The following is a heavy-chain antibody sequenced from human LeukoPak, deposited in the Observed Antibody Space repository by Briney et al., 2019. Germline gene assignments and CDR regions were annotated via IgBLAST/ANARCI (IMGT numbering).Heavy chain of an antibody. Sequence: KPSETLSLTCTVSGGSISRYYWSWIRHPPGKGLEWIGYIYYSGSTNYNPSLKCRVTISVDTSKNQFSLKLSSVTAADTAVYYCARVDPDSSSTLEVFDYWGQGTLVTVSS. D-gene: IGHD6-6*01. CDR2: IYYSGST. V-gene: IGHV4-59*01. CDR3: ARVDPDSSSTLEVFDY. J-gene: IGHJ4*02. CDR1: GGSISRYY.